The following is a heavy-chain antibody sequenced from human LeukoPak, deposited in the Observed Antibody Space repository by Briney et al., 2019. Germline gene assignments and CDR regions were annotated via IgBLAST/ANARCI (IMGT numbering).Heavy chain of an antibody. CDR1: GYTFTTYA. D-gene: IGHD5-24*01. CDR3: ARDGGDGYNAYYFDY. V-gene: IGHV1-2*02. CDR2: INPDSGGT. J-gene: IGHJ4*02. Sequence: ASVKVSCKASGYTFTTYAINWVRQAPGQGLEWMGWINPDSGGTSYAQKFQGRVTMTRDTSISTAYMELSRLRFDDTAVYYCARDGGDGYNAYYFDYWGQGSLVTVSS.